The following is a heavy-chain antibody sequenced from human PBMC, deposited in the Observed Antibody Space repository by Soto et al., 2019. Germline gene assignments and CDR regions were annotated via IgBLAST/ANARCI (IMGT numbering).Heavy chain of an antibody. J-gene: IGHJ4*02. CDR3: ARDSWDSSDEGDYFDY. Sequence: ASVKVSCKASGGTFSSYAISWVRQAPGQGLEWMGGIIPIFGTANYAQKFQGRVTITADKSTSTAYMELSSLRSEDTAVYYCARDSWDSSDEGDYFDYWGQGTLVTVSS. D-gene: IGHD3-22*01. CDR2: IIPIFGTA. CDR1: GGTFSSYA. V-gene: IGHV1-69*06.